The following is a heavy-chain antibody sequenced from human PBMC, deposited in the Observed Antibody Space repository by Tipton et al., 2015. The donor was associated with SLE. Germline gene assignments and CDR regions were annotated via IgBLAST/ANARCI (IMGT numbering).Heavy chain of an antibody. CDR1: GFTFSNYG. Sequence: SGFTFSNYGMHWVRQAPGKGLEWVAVIRYDGSDKYFTDSVKGRFTISRDNSKNTLYLQMNSLRAEDTAVYYCARTFTVNDAFDIWGQGTVVTVSS. J-gene: IGHJ3*02. D-gene: IGHD2/OR15-2a*01. CDR3: ARTFTVNDAFDI. CDR2: IRYDGSDK. V-gene: IGHV3-33*01.